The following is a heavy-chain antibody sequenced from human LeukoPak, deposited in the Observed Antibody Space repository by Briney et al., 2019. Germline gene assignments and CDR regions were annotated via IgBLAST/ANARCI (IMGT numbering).Heavy chain of an antibody. Sequence: PGGSLRLSCAASGFTFNKFAMSWVRQAPGKGLEWVSSISSSSSYIYYADSVKGRFTISRDNAKNSLYLQMNSLRAEDTAVYYCARGSSGSWGQGTLVTVSS. D-gene: IGHD6-19*01. V-gene: IGHV3-21*01. CDR2: ISSSSSYI. CDR1: GFTFNKFA. CDR3: ARGSSGS. J-gene: IGHJ5*02.